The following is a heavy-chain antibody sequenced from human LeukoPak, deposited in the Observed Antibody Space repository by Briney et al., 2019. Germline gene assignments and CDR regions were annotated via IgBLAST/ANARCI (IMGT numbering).Heavy chain of an antibody. Sequence: GGSLRLSCAVSGFTFSSHGFTWVRQAPGKGLEWVSAIEISGDTFYADSVRGRFTISRDNSKDTLYPQLNSLRAEDTAVYFCASEIRPNDYWGQGTLVTVSS. CDR3: ASEIRPNDY. J-gene: IGHJ4*02. CDR2: IEISGDT. CDR1: GFTFSSHG. D-gene: IGHD3-10*01. V-gene: IGHV3-23*01.